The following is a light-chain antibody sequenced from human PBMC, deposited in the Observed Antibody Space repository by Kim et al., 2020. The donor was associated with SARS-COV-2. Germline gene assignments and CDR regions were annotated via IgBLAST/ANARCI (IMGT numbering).Light chain of an antibody. Sequence: QSVLTQPPSASGTHGQRVTISCSGSSSNIGDNPVNWFQQLPGTAPKLLIYTNNQRPSGVPDRFSGSKSGTSASLAISGVQSEDEADYFCAAWDVSLNGLVFGTGTKVTVL. V-gene: IGLV1-44*01. CDR1: SSNIGDNP. J-gene: IGLJ1*01. CDR3: AAWDVSLNGLV. CDR2: TNN.